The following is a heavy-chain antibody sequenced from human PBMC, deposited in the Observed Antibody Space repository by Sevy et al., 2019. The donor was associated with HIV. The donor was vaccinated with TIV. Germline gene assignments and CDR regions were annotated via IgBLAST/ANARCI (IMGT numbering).Heavy chain of an antibody. CDR1: GFTFSSYS. D-gene: IGHD3-3*01. Sequence: GGSLRLSCAASGFTFSSYSMSWVRQPPGKGLEWVSAISCSGSSTYYADSVKGRFTISRVNSKNTLYLKMKSLLAEDTAVCYCAKAPMIFRSGSKAKTCYFDHWGQGTLVTVS. CDR3: AKAPMIFRSGSKAKTCYFDH. V-gene: IGHV3-23*01. CDR2: ISCSGSST. J-gene: IGHJ4*02.